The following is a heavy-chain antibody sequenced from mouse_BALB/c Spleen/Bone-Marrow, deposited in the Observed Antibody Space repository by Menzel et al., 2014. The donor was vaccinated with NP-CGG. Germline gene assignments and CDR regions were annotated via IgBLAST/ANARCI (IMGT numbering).Heavy chain of an antibody. CDR3: ARGITWYFDV. CDR1: GYAFTNYL. J-gene: IGHJ1*01. V-gene: IGHV1-54*03. Sequence: VKLMESGAELVRPGTSVKVSCKASGYAFTNYLIEWVKQRPGQGLEWIGVINSGSGATNYNEKFKGKATLTADTSSSTAYMQLSSLTSDDSAVYFCARGITWYFDVWGAGTTVTVSS. CDR2: INSGSGAT. D-gene: IGHD2-4*01.